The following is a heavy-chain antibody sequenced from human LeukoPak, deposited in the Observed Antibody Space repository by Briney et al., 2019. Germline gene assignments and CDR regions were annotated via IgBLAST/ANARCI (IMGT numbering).Heavy chain of an antibody. CDR2: INWNGGST. V-gene: IGHV3-20*01. Sequence: GGSLRLSCAASGFTFDDYGMSWVRQAPGKGLEWVSGINWNGGSTGYADSVKGRFTISRDNAKNSLDLQMNSLRAEDTALYHCARGIVGATFDYWGQGTLVTVSS. J-gene: IGHJ4*02. D-gene: IGHD1-26*01. CDR1: GFTFDDYG. CDR3: ARGIVGATFDY.